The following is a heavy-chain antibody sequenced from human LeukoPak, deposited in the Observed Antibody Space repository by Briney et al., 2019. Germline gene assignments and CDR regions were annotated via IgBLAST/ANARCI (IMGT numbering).Heavy chain of an antibody. Sequence: PGGSLRLSCAASGFTFRSYEMNWVRQAPGTALAWVSCISSSGSTMYYADSVKGRFTISRDNAKNSLYLQMNSLRAEDTAVYYCATYYDSAGFDFDYWGQGTLVTVSS. V-gene: IGHV3-48*03. J-gene: IGHJ4*02. CDR1: GFTFRSYE. D-gene: IGHD3-22*01. CDR3: ATYYDSAGFDFDY. CDR2: ISSSGSTM.